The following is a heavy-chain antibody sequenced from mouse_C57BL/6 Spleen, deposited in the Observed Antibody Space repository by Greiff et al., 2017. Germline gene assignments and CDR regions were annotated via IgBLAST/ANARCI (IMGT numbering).Heavy chain of an antibody. V-gene: IGHV1-64*01. D-gene: IGHD3-2*02. Sequence: VQLQQPGAELVKPGASVKLSCKASGYTFTSYWMHWVKQRPGQGLEWIGMIHPNSGSTNYNEKFKSKATLTIDKASSTAYMQRRSLPAEDSAVYYCATSTAQATPFDYWGTGTLVTVSA. CDR1: GYTFTSYW. CDR2: IHPNSGST. CDR3: ATSTAQATPFDY. J-gene: IGHJ3*01.